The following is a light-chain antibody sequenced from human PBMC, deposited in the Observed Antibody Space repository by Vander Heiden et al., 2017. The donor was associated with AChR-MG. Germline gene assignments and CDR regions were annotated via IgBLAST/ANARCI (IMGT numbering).Light chain of an antibody. CDR2: EVN. CDR1: NRDVGGYKF. CDR3: NSYAGTKEVV. V-gene: IGLV2-8*01. J-gene: IGLJ2*01. Sequence: QSALTQPPSTSGSPGDSVTIHCTGTNRDVGGYKFVSWYQQYPGKAPKLIIYEVNKRPSGVPDRFSGSKSGNTASLTVSGLQAEDEADYYCNSYAGTKEVVFGGGTKLTVL.